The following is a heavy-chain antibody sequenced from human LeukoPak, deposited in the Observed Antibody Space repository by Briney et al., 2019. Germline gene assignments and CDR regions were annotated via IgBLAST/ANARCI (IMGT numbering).Heavy chain of an antibody. CDR1: VDSISSGDYY. CDR2: IYYSGST. Sequence: SETLSLTCTVSVDSISSGDYYWSWIRQPPGKGLEWIGYIYYSGSTYYNPSLKSRVTISVDTSKNQFSLKLSSVTAADTAVYYCARDLNYYGSGSSVDYWGQGTLVTVSS. V-gene: IGHV4-30-4*01. J-gene: IGHJ4*02. D-gene: IGHD3-10*01. CDR3: ARDLNYYGSGSSVDY.